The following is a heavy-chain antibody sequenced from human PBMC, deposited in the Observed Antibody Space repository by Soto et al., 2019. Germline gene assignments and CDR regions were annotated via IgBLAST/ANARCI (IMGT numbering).Heavy chain of an antibody. CDR3: ARFSSLIPGGVAFDI. J-gene: IGHJ3*02. Sequence: NPSETLSLTCTVSGGSISTYYWSWIRQPPGKGLEWIGYIYYSGSTNYNPSLKSRVTISVDTSKNQFSLKLSSVTAADTAVYYCARFSSLIPGGVAFDIWGQGTKVTVSS. D-gene: IGHD2-8*01. CDR1: GGSISTYY. V-gene: IGHV4-59*08. CDR2: IYYSGST.